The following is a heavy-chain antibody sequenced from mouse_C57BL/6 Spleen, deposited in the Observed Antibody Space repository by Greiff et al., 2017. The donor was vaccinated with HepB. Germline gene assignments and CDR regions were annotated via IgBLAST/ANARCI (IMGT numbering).Heavy chain of an antibody. V-gene: IGHV1-15*01. CDR1: GYTFTDYE. Sequence: VQLKQSGAELVRPGASVTLSCKASGYTFTDYEMHWVKQTPVHGLEWIGAIDPETGGTAYNQKFKGKAILTADKSSSTAYMELRSLTSEDSAVYYCTRDYYGSSYVYWGQGTTLTVSS. D-gene: IGHD1-1*01. CDR3: TRDYYGSSYVY. J-gene: IGHJ2*01. CDR2: IDPETGGT.